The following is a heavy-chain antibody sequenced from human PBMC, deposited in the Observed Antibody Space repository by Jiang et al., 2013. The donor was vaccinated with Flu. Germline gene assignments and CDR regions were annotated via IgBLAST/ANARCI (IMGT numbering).Heavy chain of an antibody. Sequence: QLVESGAEVKKPGASVKVSCKASGYSFRDYYIHWVRQAPGQGLEYMGWINPKNGGTHYAQKFQGRVTMTRDTSISTVYMDLSRLTSDDTAIYFCARDPDRWKDYFDNWGRGTLVTVSS. V-gene: IGHV1-2*02. CDR1: GYSFRDYY. D-gene: IGHD1-1*01. CDR3: ARDPDRWKDYFDN. CDR2: INPKNGGT. J-gene: IGHJ4*02.